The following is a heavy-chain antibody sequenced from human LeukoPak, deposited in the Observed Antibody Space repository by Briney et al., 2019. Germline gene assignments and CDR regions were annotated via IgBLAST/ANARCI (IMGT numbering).Heavy chain of an antibody. CDR1: GGTFSSYA. CDR2: IIPIFGTA. CDR3: ARDYAPYDSSGYYLPAY. D-gene: IGHD3-22*01. V-gene: IGHV1-69*05. J-gene: IGHJ4*02. Sequence: SVKVSCKASGGTFSSYAISWVRQAPGQGLEWMGGIIPIFGTANYAQTFQGRVTITTDESTSTAYMELSSLRSEDTAVYYCARDYAPYDSSGYYLPAYWGQGTLVTVSS.